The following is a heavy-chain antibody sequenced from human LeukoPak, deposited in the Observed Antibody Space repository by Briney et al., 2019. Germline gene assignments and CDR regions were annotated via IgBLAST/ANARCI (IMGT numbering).Heavy chain of an antibody. D-gene: IGHD1-26*01. CDR3: ASGSYYFWFDP. CDR2: MNPNSGGT. J-gene: IGHJ5*02. CDR1: GYTFTSYD. V-gene: IGHV1-2*02. Sequence: ASVKVSCKASGYTFTSYDINWVRQATGQGLEWMGWMNPNSGGTNYAQKFQGRVTMTRDTSISTAYMELSRLRSDDTAVYYCASGSYYFWFDPWGQGTLVTVSS.